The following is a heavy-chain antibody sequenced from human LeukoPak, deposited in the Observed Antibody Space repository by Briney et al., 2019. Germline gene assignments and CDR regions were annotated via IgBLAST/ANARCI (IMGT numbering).Heavy chain of an antibody. D-gene: IGHD6-13*01. CDR1: GFTFDDYA. J-gene: IGHJ4*02. CDR3: AKDSSSWYGRGGGFDY. Sequence: GGSPRLSCAASGFTFDDYAMHWVRQAPGKGLEWVSGISWNGGSIDYADSVKGRFTISRDNAKNSLYLQMNSLRAEDTALYYCAKDSSSWYGRGGGFDYWGQGTLVTVSS. V-gene: IGHV3-9*01. CDR2: ISWNGGSI.